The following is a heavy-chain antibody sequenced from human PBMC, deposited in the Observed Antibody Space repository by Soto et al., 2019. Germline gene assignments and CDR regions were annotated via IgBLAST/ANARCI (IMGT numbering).Heavy chain of an antibody. CDR3: ATDSAFTCGRFYFAN. V-gene: IGHV1-24*01. CDR2: FDPEDGET. Sequence: GASVKVSCKVSGHTLTDFSIHWVRQVPGKGLEWMGGFDPEDGETVYAQKFQGRLSMTAATSPDTAYLELNSLTSEDTAIYFCATDSAFTCGRFYFANWGQGTLVTVSS. D-gene: IGHD1-26*01. CDR1: GHTLTDFS. J-gene: IGHJ4*02.